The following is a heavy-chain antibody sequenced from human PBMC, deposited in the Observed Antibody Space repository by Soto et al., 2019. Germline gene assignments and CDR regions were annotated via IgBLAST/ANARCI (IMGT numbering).Heavy chain of an antibody. CDR2: ISSSSSTI. Sequence: GGSLRLSCAASGFTFSSYSMNWVRQAPGKGLEWVSYISSSSSTIYYADSVKGRFTISRDNAKNSLYLQMNSLRDEDTAVYYCARARTDYGDYVSTPFDPWGQGTLVTVSS. CDR1: GFTFSSYS. J-gene: IGHJ5*02. D-gene: IGHD4-17*01. V-gene: IGHV3-48*02. CDR3: ARARTDYGDYVSTPFDP.